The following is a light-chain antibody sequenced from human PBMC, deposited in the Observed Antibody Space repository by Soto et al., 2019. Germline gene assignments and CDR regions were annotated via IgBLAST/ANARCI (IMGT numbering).Light chain of an antibody. CDR1: QSITIY. Sequence: DIQMTQSPSSLSASVGDRVTITCRASQSITIYLNWYQQKPGEAPNLLIFGASTLQSGVPSRFSGSGSGTDFTLTISSLQPEDFATYYCQQSYSTLWTFGQGTTVEIK. CDR2: GAS. CDR3: QQSYSTLWT. J-gene: IGKJ1*01. V-gene: IGKV1-39*01.